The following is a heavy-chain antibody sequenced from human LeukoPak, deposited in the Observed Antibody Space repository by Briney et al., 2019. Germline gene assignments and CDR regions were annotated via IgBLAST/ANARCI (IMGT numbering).Heavy chain of an antibody. CDR3: ARESGDSYYYYMDV. CDR1: GFTFSSYE. CDR2: ISSSGSTI. Sequence: SGGSLRLSCAASGFTFSSYEMNWVRQAPGKGLEWVSYISSSGSTIYYADSVKGRFTISRDNSKNTLYLQMNSLRAEDTAVYYCARESGDSYYYYMDVWGKGTTVTVSS. J-gene: IGHJ6*03. D-gene: IGHD7-27*01. V-gene: IGHV3-48*03.